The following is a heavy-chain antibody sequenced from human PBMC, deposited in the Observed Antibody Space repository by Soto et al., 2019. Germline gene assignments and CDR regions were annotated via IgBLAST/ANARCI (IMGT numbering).Heavy chain of an antibody. CDR3: TRDRPELWAYNSHYGIDV. V-gene: IGHV4-4*02. CDR1: GDSITARNW. D-gene: IGHD1-7*01. Sequence: QVRLQESGPGLVKPSGTLSLTCAVSGDSITARNWWTWVRQSPGKGLEWIGEVYNDGSTNYNPSLKSRVTVAMDTSNNHCSVMLSSVTAADTAIYYGTRDRPELWAYNSHYGIDVWGQGTTVTVSS. CDR2: VYNDGST. J-gene: IGHJ6*02.